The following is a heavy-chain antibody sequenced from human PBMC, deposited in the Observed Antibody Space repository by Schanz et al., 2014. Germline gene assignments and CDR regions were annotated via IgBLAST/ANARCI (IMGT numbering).Heavy chain of an antibody. Sequence: QVQLVQSGAEVKKLGASVKVSCQASGYIFTSYYLHWVRQAPGQGLEWMGILNPSGGSTTYAQKFQGRVTMTRDTSTSTVYMELSSLRFEDTAVYYCAREGDCSSTTCYYNHYYYYGMDVWGRGTTVTVSS. CDR3: AREGDCSSTTCYYNHYYYYGMDV. V-gene: IGHV1-46*01. J-gene: IGHJ6*02. D-gene: IGHD2-2*01. CDR1: GYIFTSYY. CDR2: LNPSGGST.